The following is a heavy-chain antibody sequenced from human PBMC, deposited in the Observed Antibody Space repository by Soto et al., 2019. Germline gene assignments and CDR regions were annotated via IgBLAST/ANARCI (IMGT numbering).Heavy chain of an antibody. J-gene: IGHJ3*02. V-gene: IGHV1-46*01. CDR3: ARDRAPDSSGHRDSFDI. Sequence: ASVKVSCKASGYTFTRYYMHWVRQGPGQGLEWMGIINPSGTTASYAQKFQGRVTMTRDTSTTTDYMELSSLRSEDTAVYYCARDRAPDSSGHRDSFDIWGQ. CDR1: GYTFTRYY. CDR2: INPSGTTA. D-gene: IGHD3-22*01.